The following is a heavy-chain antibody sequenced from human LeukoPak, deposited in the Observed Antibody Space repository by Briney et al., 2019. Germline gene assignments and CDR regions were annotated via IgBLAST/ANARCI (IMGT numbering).Heavy chain of an antibody. Sequence: SETLSLTCTVSGGSISSHYWSWIRQPPGKGLEWIGYIYYIGSTNYNPSPKSRFTISVDTSKNQFSLKLSSVTAADTAVYYCARERGGNSGYYYYYYMDVWGKGTTVTVSS. CDR2: IYYIGST. J-gene: IGHJ6*03. V-gene: IGHV4-59*11. D-gene: IGHD4-23*01. CDR3: ARERGGNSGYYYYYYMDV. CDR1: GGSISSHY.